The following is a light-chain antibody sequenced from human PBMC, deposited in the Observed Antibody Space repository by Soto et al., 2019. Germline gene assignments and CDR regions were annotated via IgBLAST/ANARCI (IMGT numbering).Light chain of an antibody. CDR2: GNS. Sequence: QSVLTQLPSVYGAPGQRVTISCTGSSSNIGAGYDVHWYQQLPGTAPKLLIYGNSIRPSGVPDRFSGSKSGTSASLAITGLQAEDEADYYCQAYESSLSGSYVFGTGTKVTVL. CDR3: QAYESSLSGSYV. J-gene: IGLJ1*01. V-gene: IGLV1-40*01. CDR1: SSNIGAGYD.